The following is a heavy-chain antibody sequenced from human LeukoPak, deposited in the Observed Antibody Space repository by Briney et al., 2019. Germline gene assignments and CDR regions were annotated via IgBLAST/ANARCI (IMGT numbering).Heavy chain of an antibody. CDR1: GFTFSSYN. D-gene: IGHD5-12*01. CDR2: ISSSSTYI. J-gene: IGHJ6*02. CDR3: ARSGYSGYDPYYYYYYGMDV. V-gene: IGHV3-21*01. Sequence: PGGSLRLSCAASGFTFSSYNMSWVRQAPGKGLEWVSSISSSSTYIYYADSVKGRFTISRDNAKNSLYLQMNSLRAEDTAVYYCARSGYSGYDPYYYYYYGMDVWGQGTTVTVSS.